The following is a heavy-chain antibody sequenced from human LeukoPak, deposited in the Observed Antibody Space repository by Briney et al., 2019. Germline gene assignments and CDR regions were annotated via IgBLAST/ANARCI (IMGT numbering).Heavy chain of an antibody. CDR3: ARRSSPSRTTARPRGRAFDI. V-gene: IGHV3-48*04. CDR1: GFTFSSYS. J-gene: IGHJ3*02. D-gene: IGHD2/OR15-2a*01. CDR2: ISSSSSTI. Sequence: GGSLRLSCAASGFTFSSYSMNWVRQAPGKGLEWVSYISSSSSTIYYADSVKGRFTISRDNAKNSLFLQMYSLRAEDTAVYYCARRSSPSRTTARPRGRAFDIWGQGTVVSVSS.